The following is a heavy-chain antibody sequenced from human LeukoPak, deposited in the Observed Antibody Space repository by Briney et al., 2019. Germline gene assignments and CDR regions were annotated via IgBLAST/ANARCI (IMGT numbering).Heavy chain of an antibody. J-gene: IGHJ4*02. D-gene: IGHD2-2*01. CDR2: ISAYNSNT. CDR3: AREDCSSTSCYAGVY. CDR1: GYTFTSYG. Sequence: ASVKVSCKASGYTFTSYGISWVRQAPGQGLDWMGWISAYNSNTNYAQKLQGRVTMTTDTSTSTAYMELRSLRSDDTAVYYCAREDCSSTSCYAGVYWGQGTLVTVSS. V-gene: IGHV1-18*04.